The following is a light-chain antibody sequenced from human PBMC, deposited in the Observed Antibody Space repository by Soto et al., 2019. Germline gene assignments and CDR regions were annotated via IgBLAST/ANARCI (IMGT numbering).Light chain of an antibody. CDR2: DNN. CDR1: NCDIGINY. J-gene: IGLJ3*02. CDR3: GTWDSSLSAVV. V-gene: IGLV1-51*01. Sequence: QSVLTQPPSVSAAPGQKVTFSCSGSNCDIGINYVSRYQQLPGTAPKLLIYDNNKRPSGIPDRFSASKSGTSAILGITGLQTGDEADYYCGTWDSSLSAVVFGGGTKLTAL.